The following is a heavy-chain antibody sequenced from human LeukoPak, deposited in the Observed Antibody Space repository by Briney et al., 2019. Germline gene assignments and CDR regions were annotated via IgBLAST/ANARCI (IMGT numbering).Heavy chain of an antibody. Sequence: GGSLRLSCAASGFSIENDWMSWVRQAPGKGLEWVGRVKSYNAGGTTHNAAPVKGRFIISRDDSKNMLYLQMDSLKTEDTAVYYCTLIQGWGAGSYFLDYWGQGALVTVSS. V-gene: IGHV3-15*01. J-gene: IGHJ4*02. D-gene: IGHD3-10*01. CDR2: VKSYNAGGTT. CDR3: TLIQGWGAGSYFLDY. CDR1: GFSIENDW.